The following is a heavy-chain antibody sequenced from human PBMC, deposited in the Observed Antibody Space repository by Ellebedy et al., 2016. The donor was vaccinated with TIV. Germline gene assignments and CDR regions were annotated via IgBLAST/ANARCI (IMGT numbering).Heavy chain of an antibody. J-gene: IGHJ5*01. D-gene: IGHD4-17*01. CDR1: GFSFSSYW. CDR2: IRGDSET. CDR3: ARRGSYGDYAVQVNNWFDS. Sequence: GESLKISCAASGFSFSSYWMSWVRQAPGKRLEWVANIRGDSETYYVDSVKGRFTISRDNAKNSLYLQMHSLRVEDTALYYCARRGSYGDYAVQVNNWFDSWGQGTLVTV. V-gene: IGHV3-7*01.